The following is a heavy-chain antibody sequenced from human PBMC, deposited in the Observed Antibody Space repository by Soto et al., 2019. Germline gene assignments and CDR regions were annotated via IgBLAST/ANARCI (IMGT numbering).Heavy chain of an antibody. CDR3: ARGDCVGGTCYSLAGSFYYYMDV. CDR2: INSDGSVS. V-gene: IGHV3-74*02. Sequence: VQLVESGGGLVQPRGSLRLSCAASGFTFSNYWMYWVRQAPGKGLEWVSRINSDGSVSSYADSVKGRLTISRDNVKNTLYLQMDSLRAEDTAVYYCARGDCVGGTCYSLAGSFYYYMDVWGKGTTVTVFS. CDR1: GFTFSNYW. J-gene: IGHJ6*03. D-gene: IGHD2-15*01.